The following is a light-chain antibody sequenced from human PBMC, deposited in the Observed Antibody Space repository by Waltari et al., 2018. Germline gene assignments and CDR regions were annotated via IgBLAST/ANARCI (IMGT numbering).Light chain of an antibody. CDR3: QQSYSTPYT. J-gene: IGKJ2*01. CDR1: QSISSY. V-gene: IGKV1-39*01. CDR2: VAS. Sequence: DIQMTQSPSSLSASVGDRVTITCRASQSISSYLNWYQQKQGKAPKLLIYVASSFQSGVPSRFSGSGSGTDFTLTISSLQPEDFATYYCQQSYSTPYTFGQGTKLEIK.